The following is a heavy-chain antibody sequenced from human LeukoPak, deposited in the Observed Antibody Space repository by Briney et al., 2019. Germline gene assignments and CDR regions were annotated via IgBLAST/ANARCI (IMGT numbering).Heavy chain of an antibody. CDR3: ARDSGYYGLAFDY. CDR2: IYGGGNS. V-gene: IGHV3-66*01. D-gene: IGHD3-22*01. Sequence: GGSLRLSCAASGFIVSSNYMTWVRQAPGKGLEWVSVIYGGGNSVYVDSVKGRFTISRDDSKNTLYLQMDSLRAEDTAVYYCARDSGYYGLAFDYWGQGTLVTVSS. CDR1: GFIVSSNY. J-gene: IGHJ4*02.